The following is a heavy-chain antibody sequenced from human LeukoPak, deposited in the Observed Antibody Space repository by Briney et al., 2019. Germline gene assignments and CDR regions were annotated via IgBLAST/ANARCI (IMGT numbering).Heavy chain of an antibody. J-gene: IGHJ4*02. CDR2: IKEDESER. CDR3: TREYWGIDY. V-gene: IGHV3-7*01. Sequence: PGGSLRLSCAASGFVFTTYTMSWVRQAPGKGLEGVANIKEDESERNYMDSVKGRFTISRDNAKNFMYLEMNSLRVEDTAIYYCTREYWGIDYWGQGVLVTVSS. CDR1: GFVFTTYT. D-gene: IGHD3-16*01.